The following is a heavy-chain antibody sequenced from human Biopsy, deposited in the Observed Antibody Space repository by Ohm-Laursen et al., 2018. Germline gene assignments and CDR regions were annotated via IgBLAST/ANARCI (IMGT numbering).Heavy chain of an antibody. D-gene: IGHD2-15*01. CDR2: IIAVSGLV. CDR3: AKAGQTSGEYVVPRHFDS. CDR1: GGTFSNYA. J-gene: IGHJ4*02. V-gene: IGHV1-69*10. Sequence: SVKVSCKASGGTFSNYAISWVRQAPGEGLEWMGGIIAVSGLVNYAPKFQGRVTITADRSTTTAYIELSGLTSEDTAIYYCAKAGQTSGEYVVPRHFDSWGQGTRVTVSS.